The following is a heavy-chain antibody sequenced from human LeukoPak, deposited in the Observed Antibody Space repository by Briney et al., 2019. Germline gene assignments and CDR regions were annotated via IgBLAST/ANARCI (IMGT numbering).Heavy chain of an antibody. Sequence: PSETLSLTCTVSGGSISGYYWSWIRQPPGKGLEYIGYIYYSGSTNYSPSLKSRVTISVDTSKNQFSLKLSSVTAADTAVYYCARAGCSSTSCYSYYYYMDVWGKGTTVTVSS. J-gene: IGHJ6*03. V-gene: IGHV4-59*08. CDR2: IYYSGST. D-gene: IGHD2-2*01. CDR3: ARAGCSSTSCYSYYYYMDV. CDR1: GGSISGYY.